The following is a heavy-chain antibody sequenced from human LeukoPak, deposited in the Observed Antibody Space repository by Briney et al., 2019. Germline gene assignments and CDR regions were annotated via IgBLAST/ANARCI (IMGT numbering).Heavy chain of an antibody. CDR3: ARNKTTGGGGFDY. J-gene: IGHJ4*02. D-gene: IGHD3-16*01. V-gene: IGHV1-18*01. Sequence: WIRQAPGQGPEWMGWISGDYGYTKYAQKFQGRVTMTTDTSTDTSYMELRSLRSDDTAVYYCARNKTTGGGGFDYWGQGTLITVSS. CDR2: ISGDYGYT.